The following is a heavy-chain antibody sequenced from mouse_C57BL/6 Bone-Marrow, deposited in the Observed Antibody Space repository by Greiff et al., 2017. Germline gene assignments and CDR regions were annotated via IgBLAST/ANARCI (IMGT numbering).Heavy chain of an antibody. CDR1: GYTFTSYW. Sequence: EVKLQQSGTVLARPGASVKMSCKTSGYTFTSYWMHWVKQRPGQGLEWIGAIYPGNSDTSYNQKFKGKAKLTAVTSASTAYMELSSLTNEDSAVYYCTRQDLSIYDGYPSWFAYWGQGTLVTVSA. CDR3: TRQDLSIYDGYPSWFAY. D-gene: IGHD2-3*01. V-gene: IGHV1-5*01. J-gene: IGHJ3*01. CDR2: IYPGNSDT.